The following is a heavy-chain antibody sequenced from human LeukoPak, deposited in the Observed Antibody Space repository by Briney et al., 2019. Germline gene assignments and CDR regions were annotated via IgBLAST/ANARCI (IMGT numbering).Heavy chain of an antibody. J-gene: IGHJ4*02. V-gene: IGHV5-51*01. CDR2: IYPADSDT. D-gene: IGHD3-10*01. CDR1: GYSFTNYW. CDR3: ARQSRDGSKTRGYYFDY. Sequence: GESLKISCQVSGYSFTNYWIGWVRQMPGKGLESMGIIYPADSDTTYSPSFQGQVIISADKSISTVYLQWSGLKASDTAMYYCARQSRDGSKTRGYYFDYWGQGTLVTVSS.